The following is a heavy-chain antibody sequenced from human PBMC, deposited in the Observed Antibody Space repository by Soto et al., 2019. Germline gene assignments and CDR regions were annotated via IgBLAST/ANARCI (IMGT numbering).Heavy chain of an antibody. J-gene: IGHJ6*02. Sequence: PSETLSLTCAVSGGSLSSSNWWSWVRQPPGKGREWIGELFHTVRANYNPSLRSRVAISVDKSKNQFSLRLSSVTATDTAVYYCERAGGDPAHDACYEASVPTDYYYGMDLWGQGTMV. CDR2: LFHTVRA. V-gene: IGHV4-4*02. CDR3: ERAGGDPAHDACYEASVPTDYYYGMDL. D-gene: IGHD3-3*01. CDR1: GGSLSSSNW.